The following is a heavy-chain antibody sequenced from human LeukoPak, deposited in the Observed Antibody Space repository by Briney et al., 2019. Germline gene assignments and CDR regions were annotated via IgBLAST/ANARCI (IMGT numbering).Heavy chain of an antibody. V-gene: IGHV1-2*02. CDR1: GYTFIGYY. CDR2: INPNSGGT. Sequence: ASVKVSCKASGYTFIGYYMHWVRQAPGQGLEWMGWINPNSGGTNYAQKFQGRVTMTRDTSISTAYMELSRLRSDDTAVYYCARDYYVYYYDSSGYSYTGLFDYWGQGTLVTVSS. J-gene: IGHJ4*02. CDR3: ARDYYVYYYDSSGYSYTGLFDY. D-gene: IGHD3-22*01.